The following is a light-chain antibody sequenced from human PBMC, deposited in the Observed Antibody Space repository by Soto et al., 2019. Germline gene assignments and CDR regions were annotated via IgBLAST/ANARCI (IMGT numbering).Light chain of an antibody. CDR3: GTWDSSLSVWV. J-gene: IGLJ3*02. CDR1: SSNIGNNY. V-gene: IGLV1-51*01. Sequence: QSVLTQPPSVSAAPGQKVTISCSGSSSNIGNNYVSWYQQLPGTAPKLLIYDNDKRPSGNPDRFSGSKSGTSATLGITGLQTGDEADYYCGTWDSSLSVWVFGGGTKLTVL. CDR2: DND.